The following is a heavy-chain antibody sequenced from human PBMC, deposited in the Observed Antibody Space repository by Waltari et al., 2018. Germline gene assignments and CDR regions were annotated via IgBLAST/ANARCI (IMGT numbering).Heavy chain of an antibody. D-gene: IGHD2-2*01. CDR3: ARGPRYCSSTSCSDYFDY. CDR1: GFTVSSNS. CDR2: LYSTGDT. V-gene: IGHV3-66*01. J-gene: IGHJ4*02. Sequence: EMQLVESGGGLVQPGGSLSPSCAASGFTVSSNSLSWGRQAPGKGLEWVSVLYSTGDTHYAGSVKGRLTISRDDSKNTLYLQMNSLRAEDTAVYYCARGPRYCSSTSCSDYFDYWGQGTLVTVSS.